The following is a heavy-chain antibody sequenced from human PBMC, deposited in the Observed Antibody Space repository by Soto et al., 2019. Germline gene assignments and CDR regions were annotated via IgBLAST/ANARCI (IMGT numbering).Heavy chain of an antibody. Sequence: QVQLVQSGAEVTKPGASMKVSCKASGYIFANHYIHWVRQAPGQGLEWMGIINPSGGSTNYLQKFQGRVTMTRDTSTSTVYMELSSLRSEDTAVYFCARADYYDGSGFYYDYWGQGTLVTVSS. D-gene: IGHD3-22*01. CDR3: ARADYYDGSGFYYDY. J-gene: IGHJ4*02. V-gene: IGHV1-46*01. CDR2: INPSGGST. CDR1: GYIFANHY.